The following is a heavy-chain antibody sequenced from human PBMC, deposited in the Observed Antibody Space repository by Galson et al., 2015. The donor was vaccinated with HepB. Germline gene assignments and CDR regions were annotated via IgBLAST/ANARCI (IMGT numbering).Heavy chain of an antibody. D-gene: IGHD3-3*01. CDR2: MNPNSGNT. Sequence: SVKVSCKASGYTFTSYDINWVRQATGQGLEWMGWMNPNSGNTGYAQKFQGRVTMTRNTSISTAYMELSSLRSEDTAVYYCARVGLRSDYDFWSGYYYYYYYYYMDVWGKGTTVTVSS. CDR1: GYTFTSYD. V-gene: IGHV1-8*01. CDR3: ARVGLRSDYDFWSGYYYYYYYYYMDV. J-gene: IGHJ6*03.